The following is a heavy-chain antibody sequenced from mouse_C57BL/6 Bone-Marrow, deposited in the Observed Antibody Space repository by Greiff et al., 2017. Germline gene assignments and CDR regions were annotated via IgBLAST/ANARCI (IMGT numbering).Heavy chain of an antibody. V-gene: IGHV5-6*01. CDR1: GFTFSSYG. Sequence: EVMLVESGGDLVKPGGSLKLSCAASGFTFSSYGMSWVRQTPDKRLEWVATISSGGSYTYDPDSVKGRFTISRDNAKNTLYLQMSSLKSEDTAMYYCARHYYGSTLYYFDYWGQGTTLTVSS. CDR2: ISSGGSYT. J-gene: IGHJ2*01. CDR3: ARHYYGSTLYYFDY. D-gene: IGHD1-1*01.